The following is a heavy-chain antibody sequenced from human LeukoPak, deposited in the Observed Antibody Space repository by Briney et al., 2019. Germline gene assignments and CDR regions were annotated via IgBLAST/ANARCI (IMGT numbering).Heavy chain of an antibody. V-gene: IGHV1-3*03. D-gene: IGHD2-15*01. CDR1: GYTFTSYA. CDR2: INAVNGNT. CDR3: ARARGIPGWFDP. Sequence: WASVKVPCKASGYTFTSYAMHWVRQAPGQRLEWMGWINAVNGNTKYSQEFQGRVTITRDTSASTAYMVLSSLRSEDMAVYYCARARGIPGWFDPWGQGTLVTVSS. J-gene: IGHJ5*02.